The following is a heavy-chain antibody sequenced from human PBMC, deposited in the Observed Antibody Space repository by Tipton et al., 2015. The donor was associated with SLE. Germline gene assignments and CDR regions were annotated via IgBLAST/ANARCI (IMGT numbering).Heavy chain of an antibody. CDR2: IYYSGST. Sequence: TLSLTCTVSGGSISSYYWSWIRQPPGKGLEWIGSIYYSGSTYYNPSLKSRVTISVDTSKNQFSLKLRSVTAADTALYYCARPYYDFWSGYLVPRHAFDIWGQGTMVTVSS. D-gene: IGHD3-3*01. J-gene: IGHJ3*02. CDR3: ARPYYDFWSGYLVPRHAFDI. CDR1: GGSISSYY. V-gene: IGHV4-39*01.